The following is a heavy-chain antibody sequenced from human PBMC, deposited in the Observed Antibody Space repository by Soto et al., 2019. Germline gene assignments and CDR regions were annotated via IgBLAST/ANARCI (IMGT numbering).Heavy chain of an antibody. V-gene: IGHV4-59*08. Sequence: QVQLQESGPGLVKPSETLSLTCTVSGGSISSYYWSWIRQPPGKGLEWIGYIYYSGSTNYNPSLKSRVTISVDTSKNQFALKLSSVTAADTAVYYCARHLPDTMSLSSAYAFDIWGQGTMVTVSS. J-gene: IGHJ3*02. CDR3: ARHLPDTMSLSSAYAFDI. D-gene: IGHD3-22*01. CDR1: GGSISSYY. CDR2: IYYSGST.